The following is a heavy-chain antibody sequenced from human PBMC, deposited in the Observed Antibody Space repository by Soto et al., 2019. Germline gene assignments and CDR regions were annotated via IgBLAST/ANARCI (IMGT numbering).Heavy chain of an antibody. CDR2: IIPIFGTA. V-gene: IGHV1-69*13. Sequence: SLKVSCKASGGTFSSYAISWVRQAPGQGLEWMGGIIPIFGTANYAQKFQGRVTITADESTSTAYMELSSLRSEDTAVYYCARGQQLVSTLAEYFQHWGQGTLVTVSS. D-gene: IGHD6-6*01. CDR1: GGTFSSYA. CDR3: ARGQQLVSTLAEYFQH. J-gene: IGHJ1*01.